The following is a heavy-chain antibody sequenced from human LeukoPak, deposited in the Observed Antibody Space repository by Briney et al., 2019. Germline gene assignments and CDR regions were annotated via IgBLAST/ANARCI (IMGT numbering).Heavy chain of an antibody. V-gene: IGHV1-2*02. CDR3: ARWVGYSNWFDP. J-gene: IGHJ5*02. CDR2: INPNSGGT. Sequence: ASVKVSCKAYGYTFTGYYVLWVRQAPGQGLEWMAWINPNSGGTHSAQKFQGRVTMTRDTSISTAYMELSRLTSDDTAVYYCARWVGYSNWFDPWGQGTLVTVSS. D-gene: IGHD2-15*01. CDR1: GYTFTGYY.